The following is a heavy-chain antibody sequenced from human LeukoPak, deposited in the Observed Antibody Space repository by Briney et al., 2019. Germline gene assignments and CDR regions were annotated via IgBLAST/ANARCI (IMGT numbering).Heavy chain of an antibody. CDR3: TTATMTRGVSDY. CDR2: IKSKTDGAAT. D-gene: IGHD3-10*01. J-gene: IGHJ4*02. V-gene: IGHV3-15*01. CDR1: GFTFSDAW. Sequence: GGSLRLSCADSGFTFSDAWMSWVRQAPGRGLEWVGRIKSKTDGAATDYAAPMKGRFTISRDDSKNTLFLQMNSLRTEDTAVYYCTTATMTRGVSDYWGQGTLVTVSS.